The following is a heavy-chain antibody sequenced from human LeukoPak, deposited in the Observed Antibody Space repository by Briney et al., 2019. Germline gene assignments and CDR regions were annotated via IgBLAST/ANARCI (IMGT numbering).Heavy chain of an antibody. CDR2: TYYRSQWFY. V-gene: IGHV6-1*01. D-gene: IGHD6-19*01. CDR3: ARDFSGWYNWFDP. J-gene: IGHJ5*02. Sequence: SQTLSLTCAISGDSVSMKSPTWNWVRQSPSRGLEWLGRTYYRSQWFYDYGVSVKGRIVTNPDTSKNEFSLQLNSVTPEDTAVYFCARDFSGWYNWFDPWGQGILVTVSS. CDR1: GDSVSMKSPT.